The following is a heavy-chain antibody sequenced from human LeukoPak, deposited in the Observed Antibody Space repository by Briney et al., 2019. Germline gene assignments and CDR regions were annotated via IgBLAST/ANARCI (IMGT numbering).Heavy chain of an antibody. V-gene: IGHV6-1*01. CDR1: GDSVSSNSVT. Sequence: SQTLSLTCAISGDSVSSNSVTWNWIRQSPSRGLEWLGRTYYRSKWYKYYAVSVKGRITINPDTSKNQFSLQLNSVTPEDTAVYYCARGPSYFQHWGQGTLVTVSS. J-gene: IGHJ1*01. CDR2: TYYRSKWYK. CDR3: ARGPSYFQH.